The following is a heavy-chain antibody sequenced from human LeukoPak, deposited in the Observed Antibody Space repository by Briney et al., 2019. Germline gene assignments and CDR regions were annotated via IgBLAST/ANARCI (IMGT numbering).Heavy chain of an antibody. J-gene: IGHJ4*02. V-gene: IGHV1-69*04. CDR1: GGTFSSYA. D-gene: IGHD5-24*01. Sequence: ASVKVSCKASGGTFSSYAISWVRQAPGQGLEWVGRIIPILGIANYAQKFQGRVTITADKSTSTAYMELSSLRSEDTAVYYCASLGIEMATTVDYWGQGTLVTVSS. CDR2: IIPILGIA. CDR3: ASLGIEMATTVDY.